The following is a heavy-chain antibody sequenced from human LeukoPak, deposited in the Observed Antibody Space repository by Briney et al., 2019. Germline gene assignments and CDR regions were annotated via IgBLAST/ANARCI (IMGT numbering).Heavy chain of an antibody. J-gene: IGHJ4*02. Sequence: GGSLRLSCAASGFTFSRNGMTWVRQAPGKGLEWVSAISGSGGSTYYADSVKGRFTISRDNSKNTLYLQMNSLRAEDTAVYYCAKENHRPPLDYFDYWGQGTLVTVSS. D-gene: IGHD1-1*01. CDR1: GFTFSRNG. CDR3: AKENHRPPLDYFDY. CDR2: ISGSGGST. V-gene: IGHV3-23*01.